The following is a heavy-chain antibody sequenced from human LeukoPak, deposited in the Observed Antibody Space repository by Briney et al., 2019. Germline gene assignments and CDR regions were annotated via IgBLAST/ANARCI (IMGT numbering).Heavy chain of an antibody. CDR1: GYTFTGYY. D-gene: IGHD2-15*01. V-gene: IGHV1-2*02. Sequence: ASVKVSCKASGYTFTGYYMHRVREAHGQGLEWMGWINPNSGGTNNAQKFQGRVTMTRDTSISTASMELNRLRSDDTAVYYCARDNYYCSGGSCLMDNWFDPWGQGNLVTVSS. CDR2: INPNSGGT. CDR3: ARDNYYCSGGSCLMDNWFDP. J-gene: IGHJ5*02.